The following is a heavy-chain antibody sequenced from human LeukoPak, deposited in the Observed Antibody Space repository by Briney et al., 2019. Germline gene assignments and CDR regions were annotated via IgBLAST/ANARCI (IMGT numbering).Heavy chain of an antibody. CDR2: INSDGSST. J-gene: IGHJ6*03. Sequence: GGSLRLSCAASGLTLSSYWMRWVRQAPGKGLVWVSRINSDGSSTSYADSVKGRFTISRDNAKNTLFLQMNSLRAEDTAVYYCASSTMVRGVISYYYYMDVWGKGTTVTVSS. D-gene: IGHD3-10*01. V-gene: IGHV3-74*01. CDR3: ASSTMVRGVISYYYYMDV. CDR1: GLTLSSYW.